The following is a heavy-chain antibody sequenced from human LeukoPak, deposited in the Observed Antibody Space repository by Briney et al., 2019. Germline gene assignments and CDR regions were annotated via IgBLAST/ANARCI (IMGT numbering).Heavy chain of an antibody. CDR1: GASISGSGYY. Sequence: SETLSLTCAVSGASISGSGYYLGWIRQPPGKGLEWIGNIYYTGNTYYNASLQSRVTISIDTSKNQFSLKLSSVTAADTAVYYCARGSWIQLWPYYFDYWGQGTLVTVSS. V-gene: IGHV4-39*07. J-gene: IGHJ4*02. D-gene: IGHD5-18*01. CDR2: IYYTGNT. CDR3: ARGSWIQLWPYYFDY.